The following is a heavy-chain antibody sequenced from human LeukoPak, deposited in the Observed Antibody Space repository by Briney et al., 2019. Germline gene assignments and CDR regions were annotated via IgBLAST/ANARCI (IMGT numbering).Heavy chain of an antibody. CDR3: ARGSTTGRSTSGDWFDP. J-gene: IGHJ5*02. V-gene: IGHV1-8*03. D-gene: IGHD1-1*01. CDR1: GYTFTSYD. CDR2: MNPNSGNT. Sequence: ASVKVSCKASGYTFTSYDINWVRQATGQGLEWMGWMNPNSGNTGYAQKCQGRVTITRNTSISTAYMELSSLRSEDTAVYYCARGSTTGRSTSGDWFDPWGQGTLVTVSS.